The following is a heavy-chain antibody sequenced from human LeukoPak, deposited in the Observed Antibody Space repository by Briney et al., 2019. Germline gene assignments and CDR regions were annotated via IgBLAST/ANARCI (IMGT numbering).Heavy chain of an antibody. CDR3: ARTTEAHSWRTRYYDYYMDV. CDR2: IYYSGST. D-gene: IGHD6-13*01. V-gene: IGHV4-61*01. CDR1: GYSISSGYY. J-gene: IGHJ6*03. Sequence: SETLSLTCTVSGYSISSGYYWGWIRQPPGKGLEWIGYIYYSGSTNYNPSLKSRVTISVDTSKNQFSLKLSSVTAADTAVYYCARTTEAHSWRTRYYDYYMDVWGKGTTVTVSS.